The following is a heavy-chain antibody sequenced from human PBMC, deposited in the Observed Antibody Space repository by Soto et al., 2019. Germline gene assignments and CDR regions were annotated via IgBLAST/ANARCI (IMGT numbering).Heavy chain of an antibody. CDR3: ARGSEKGGGP. Sequence: EVQLVESGGGLVQPGGSLRLSCAASEFTFSGYSMNWVRQAPGKGLEWVSYISSTSATIYYADSVKGRFTISRDDAKNSLYLQMNSLRDEDTAVYYCARGSEKGGGPWGQGTLVTVSS. J-gene: IGHJ5*02. CDR1: EFTFSGYS. D-gene: IGHD3-16*01. CDR2: ISSTSATI. V-gene: IGHV3-48*02.